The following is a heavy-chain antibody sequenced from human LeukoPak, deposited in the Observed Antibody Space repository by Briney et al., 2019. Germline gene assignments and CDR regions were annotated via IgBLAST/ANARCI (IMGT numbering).Heavy chain of an antibody. V-gene: IGHV3-23*01. CDR3: ATSPYYYDSSGFTPGLFDY. J-gene: IGHJ4*02. CDR2: ISASSDST. CDR1: GFTFRSYG. D-gene: IGHD3-22*01. Sequence: GGSLRLSCAASGFTFRSYGMTWFRQAPGKGLEWVSTISASSDSTYHADSVKGRFTVSRDNSKNTLYLQMNSLRAEDTAVYYCATSPYYYDSSGFTPGLFDYWGQGTLVTVSS.